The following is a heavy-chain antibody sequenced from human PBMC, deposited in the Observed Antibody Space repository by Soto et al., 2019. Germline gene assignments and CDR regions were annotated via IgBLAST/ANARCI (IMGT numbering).Heavy chain of an antibody. Sequence: SLRLSCAGSCFTFKNFAMHWVLQYPVKGLKWVAXISDDGSHECLAGSVAGLCTVSKDNNENTVSLQVDSLRPGDTVVYYCAKDLYSGSYSSYYFHHWGQGILVTVSS. J-gene: IGHJ4*02. D-gene: IGHD1-26*01. CDR3: AKDLYSGSYSSYYFHH. CDR2: ISDDGSHE. V-gene: IGHV3-30*18. CDR1: CFTFKNFA.